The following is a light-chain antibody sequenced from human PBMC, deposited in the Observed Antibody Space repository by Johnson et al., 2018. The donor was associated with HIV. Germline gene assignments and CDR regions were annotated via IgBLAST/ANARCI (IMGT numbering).Light chain of an antibody. V-gene: IGLV1-51*01. CDR2: DNN. J-gene: IGLJ1*01. Sequence: QSVLTQSPSVSAAPGQKVTISCSGSSSNIGNNYVSWYQQLPGTAPKLLIYDNNKRPSGIPDRFSASKSGTSATLDITGLQTGDEADYYCATCDNSLRGFGTGTKVTVL. CDR3: ATCDNSLRG. CDR1: SSNIGNNY.